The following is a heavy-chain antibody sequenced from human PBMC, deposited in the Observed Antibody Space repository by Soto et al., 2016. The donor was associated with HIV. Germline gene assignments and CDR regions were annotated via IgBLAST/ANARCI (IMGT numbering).Heavy chain of an antibody. CDR2: ISDNGGKT. CDR3: ARAFGLGSTFDI. D-gene: IGHD3-16*01. J-gene: IGHJ3*02. Sequence: EVQLVESGGGLVQPGGSLRLSCAASGFTFSTYAMHWVRQAPGKALEYVSAISDNGGKTYYASSVKGRFTVSRDNSKNTLFLQMGSLRAEDMAVYYCARAFGLGSTFDIWGQGTMVTVSS. CDR1: GFTFSTYA. V-gene: IGHV3-64*01.